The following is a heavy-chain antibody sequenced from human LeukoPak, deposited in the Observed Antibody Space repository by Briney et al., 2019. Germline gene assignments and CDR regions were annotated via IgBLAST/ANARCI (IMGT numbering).Heavy chain of an antibody. D-gene: IGHD3-22*01. J-gene: IGHJ5*02. V-gene: IGHV4-59*01. CDR3: ARLRSGYFNWFDP. CDR1: GGSISSYY. CDR2: IYYSGST. Sequence: SETLSLTCTVSGGSISSYYWSWIRQPPGKGLEWIGYIYYSGSTNYNPPLKSRVTISVDTSKNQFSLKLSSVTGADTAVYYCARLRSGYFNWFDPWGPGTLVTVSS.